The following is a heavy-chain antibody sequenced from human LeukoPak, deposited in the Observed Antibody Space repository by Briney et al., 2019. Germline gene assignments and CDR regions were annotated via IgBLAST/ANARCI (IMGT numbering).Heavy chain of an antibody. J-gene: IGHJ4*02. V-gene: IGHV3-23*01. CDR1: GFALSSTA. CDR2: IAMSDGKT. Sequence: PGGSLRLSCAASGFALSSTAMSWVRQAPGKGPEWVSTIAMSDGKTYYADSVKGRFSISRDNSKNTLYLQMNSLRAEDTAVYYCAKLGTSDDYWGQGTLVTVSS. D-gene: IGHD2-2*01. CDR3: AKLGTSDDY.